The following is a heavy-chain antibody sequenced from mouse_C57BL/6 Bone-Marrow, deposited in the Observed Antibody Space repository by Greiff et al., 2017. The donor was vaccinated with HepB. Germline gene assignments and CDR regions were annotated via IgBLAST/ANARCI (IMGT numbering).Heavy chain of an antibody. J-gene: IGHJ3*01. CDR2: ISNGGGST. CDR1: GFTFSDYY. D-gene: IGHD2-2*01. CDR3: ARQGGYISWFAY. V-gene: IGHV5-12*01. Sequence: EVKLMESGGGLVQPGGSLKLSCAASGFTFSDYYMYWVRQTPEKRLEWVAYISNGGGSTYYPDTVKGRFTISRDNAKNTLYLQMSRLKSEDTAMYYCARQGGYISWFAYWGQGTLVTVSA.